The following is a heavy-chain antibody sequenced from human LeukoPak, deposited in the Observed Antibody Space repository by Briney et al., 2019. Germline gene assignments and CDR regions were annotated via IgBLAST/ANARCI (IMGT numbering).Heavy chain of an antibody. V-gene: IGHV3-7*01. CDR2: IKQDGSEK. CDR3: ASSIMITFGGVKDY. Sequence: GGSLRLSCAASGFTFSSYWMSWVRQAPGKGLEWVANIKQDGSEKYYVDSVKGRFTISRDNAKNSLYLQMNSLRAEDTAVYYCASSIMITFGGVKDYWGQGTLVTVSS. CDR1: GFTFSSYW. D-gene: IGHD3-16*01. J-gene: IGHJ4*02.